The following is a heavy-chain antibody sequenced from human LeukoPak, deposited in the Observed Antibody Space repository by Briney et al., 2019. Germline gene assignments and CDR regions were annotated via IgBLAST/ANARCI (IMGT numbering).Heavy chain of an antibody. CDR3: AAMRACSSTTCNPFDK. V-gene: IGHV3-21*01. J-gene: IGHJ4*02. D-gene: IGHD2-2*01. Sequence: GGSLRLSCAASGFIFSTYDMNWVRQAPGKGLEWVSLITTGSHYIFYADSVKGRFTISRDNAKSSLFLQMNSLRAEDTAVYYCAAMRACSSTTCNPFDKWGQGTLVTVSS. CDR2: ITTGSHYI. CDR1: GFIFSTYD.